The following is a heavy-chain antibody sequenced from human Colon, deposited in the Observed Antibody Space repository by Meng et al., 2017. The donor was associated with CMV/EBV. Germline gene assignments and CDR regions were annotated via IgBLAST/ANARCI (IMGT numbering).Heavy chain of an antibody. CDR1: GFTFSSYA. CDR3: GRARGIAGAGYFDY. J-gene: IGHJ4*02. D-gene: IGHD6-19*01. Sequence: GGSLRLSCAASGFTFSSYAMHWVRQAPGKGLEYVSAISSNGGSTYYADSVKGRFTISRDNSKNTLYLQMGSLRAEDMAFYYCGRARGIAGAGYFDYWGQGTLVTVSS. V-gene: IGHV3-64*02. CDR2: ISSNGGST.